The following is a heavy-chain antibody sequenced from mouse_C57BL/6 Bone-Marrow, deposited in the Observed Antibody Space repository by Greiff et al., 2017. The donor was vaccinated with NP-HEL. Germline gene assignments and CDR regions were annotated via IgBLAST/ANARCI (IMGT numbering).Heavy chain of an antibody. J-gene: IGHJ4*01. V-gene: IGHV1-81*01. CDR1: GYTFTSSG. Sequence: VQLQESGAELARPGASVKLSCKASGYTFTSSGISWVKQRTGQGLAWIGEIYPRSGNTYYNEKFKGKATLTADKSSSTAYMELRSLTSEDSAVYFCARYLPYAMDYWGQGTSVTVSS. CDR3: ARYLPYAMDY. D-gene: IGHD5-1*01. CDR2: IYPRSGNT.